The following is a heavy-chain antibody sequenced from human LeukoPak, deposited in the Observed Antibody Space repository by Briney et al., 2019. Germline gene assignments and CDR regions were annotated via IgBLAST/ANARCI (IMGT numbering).Heavy chain of an antibody. V-gene: IGHV3-48*01. Sequence: PGGSLRLSCGASGFTFSSYSMNWVRQAPGMGLEWVSHIRSSDSTIYYADSVKGRFTISRDNAENSLYLQMNSLRAEDTAVYYCARGNTAYYFDYWGQGTLVTVSS. CDR1: GFTFSSYS. CDR2: IRSSDSTI. D-gene: IGHD2-2*02. CDR3: ARGNTAYYFDY. J-gene: IGHJ4*02.